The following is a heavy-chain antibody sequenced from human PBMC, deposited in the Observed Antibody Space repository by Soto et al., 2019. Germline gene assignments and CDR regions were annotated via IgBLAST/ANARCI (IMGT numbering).Heavy chain of an antibody. CDR3: ATGFLGLCTGGNCPLDY. J-gene: IGHJ4*02. D-gene: IGHD2-15*01. CDR1: GFTFSRQA. Sequence: QVQLVESGGGVVQPERSLRLSCAASGFTFSRQAMHWVLQAPGRGLEWVAVIWYHGIDKYYADSVKGRFTISRDNSKNTVYLQMNSLRGEDTAVYYCATGFLGLCTGGNCPLDYWGQGTLVTVSS. CDR2: IWYHGIDK. V-gene: IGHV3-33*01.